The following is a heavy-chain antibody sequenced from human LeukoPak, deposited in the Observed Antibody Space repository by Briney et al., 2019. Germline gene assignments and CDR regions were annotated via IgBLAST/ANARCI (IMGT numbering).Heavy chain of an antibody. V-gene: IGHV3-48*03. CDR1: GFTFSSYE. D-gene: IGHD3-3*01. CDR2: ISSSGSTI. CDR3: ARSADYYYYYYYMDV. J-gene: IGHJ6*03. Sequence: GGSLRLSCAASGFTFSSYEMNWVRQAPGKGLEWVSYISSSGSTIYYADSVKGRFTISRDNAKNSLYLQLNSLRAEDTAVYYCARSADYYYYYYYMDVWGKGTTVTVSS.